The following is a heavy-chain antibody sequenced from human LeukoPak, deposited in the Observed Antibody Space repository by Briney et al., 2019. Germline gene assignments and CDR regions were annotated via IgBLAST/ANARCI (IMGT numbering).Heavy chain of an antibody. V-gene: IGHV4-38-2*01. J-gene: IGHJ4*02. Sequence: SETLSLTCAVSDYSISSGNYWGWIRQPPGKGLEWIGSVYHSGSTHYSPSLKSRVTISVDTSKNQFSLKLGSVTAADTAVYYCARNDSSGYFDYWGQGALVTVSS. CDR3: ARNDSSGYFDY. D-gene: IGHD3-22*01. CDR2: VYHSGST. CDR1: DYSISSGNY.